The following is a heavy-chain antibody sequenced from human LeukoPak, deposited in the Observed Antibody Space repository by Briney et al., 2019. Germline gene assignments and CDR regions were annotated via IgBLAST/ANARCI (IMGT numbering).Heavy chain of an antibody. CDR1: GGSISSYY. J-gene: IGHJ6*04. CDR2: IYYSGST. CDR3: ARYRYGSGSYYKSYGMDV. D-gene: IGHD3-10*01. Sequence: MPSEILSLTCTISGGSISSYYWSWIRQPPGKGLEWIGYIYYSGSTNYNPSLKSRVTISVDTSKNQFSLKLSSVTAADTAVYYCARYRYGSGSYYKSYGMDVWGKGTTVTVSS. V-gene: IGHV4-59*01.